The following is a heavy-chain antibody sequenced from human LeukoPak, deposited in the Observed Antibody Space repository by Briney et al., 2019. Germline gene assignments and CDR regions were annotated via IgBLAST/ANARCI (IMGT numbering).Heavy chain of an antibody. V-gene: IGHV1-18*01. Sequence: ASVKVSCKASGYTFTSYGISWVRQAPGQGLEWMGWISAYNGNTNYAQKLQGRVTMTTDTSTSTAYMELRSLRSDDTAVYYCARDLPYSSSWYTGLDYYYGMDVWGQGTTVTVSS. CDR1: GYTFTSYG. CDR3: ARDLPYSSSWYTGLDYYYGMDV. J-gene: IGHJ6*02. D-gene: IGHD6-13*01. CDR2: ISAYNGNT.